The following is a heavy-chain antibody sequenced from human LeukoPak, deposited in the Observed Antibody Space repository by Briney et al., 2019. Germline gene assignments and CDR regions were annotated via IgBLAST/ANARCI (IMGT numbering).Heavy chain of an antibody. CDR1: GDSVSSNSAA. Sequence: SQTLSLTCAISGDSVSSNSAAWNWIRQSPSRGLEWLGRTYYRSKWYNDYAVSVKSRITINPDTSKNQFSLQLNSVTPEDTAVYYCARGVGNDFWSGYYSEYYFDYWGQGTLVTVSS. D-gene: IGHD3-3*01. J-gene: IGHJ4*02. V-gene: IGHV6-1*01. CDR2: TYYRSKWYN. CDR3: ARGVGNDFWSGYYSEYYFDY.